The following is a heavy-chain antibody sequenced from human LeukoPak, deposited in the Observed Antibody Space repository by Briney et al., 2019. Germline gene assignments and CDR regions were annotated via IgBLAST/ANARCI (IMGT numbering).Heavy chain of an antibody. CDR2: IHQSGNT. V-gene: IGHV4-34*01. Sequence: PSETLSLTCTVSGGSISSYYWNWIRQPPGKGLEWIGEIHQSGNTNYNPSLKSRLTISVDTSKNQFSLRLNSVTAADTAVYYCAKSVLWFGGADGGAFDIWGQGTMVTVSS. CDR1: GGSISSYY. CDR3: AKSVLWFGGADGGAFDI. J-gene: IGHJ3*02. D-gene: IGHD3-10*01.